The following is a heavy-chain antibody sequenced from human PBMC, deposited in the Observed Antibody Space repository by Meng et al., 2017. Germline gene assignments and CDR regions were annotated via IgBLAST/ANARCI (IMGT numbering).Heavy chain of an antibody. D-gene: IGHD6-19*01. CDR2: IYHSGST. Sequence: QVRMQELGPGLVKPSGTLSLTCAVSGGSISSSNWWSWVRQPPGKGLEWIGEIYHSGSTNYNPSLKSRVTISVDKSKNQFSLKLSSVTAADTAVYYCARDRGAVAGTNFDYWGQGTLVTVSS. CDR3: ARDRGAVAGTNFDY. J-gene: IGHJ4*02. V-gene: IGHV4-4*02. CDR1: GGSISSSNW.